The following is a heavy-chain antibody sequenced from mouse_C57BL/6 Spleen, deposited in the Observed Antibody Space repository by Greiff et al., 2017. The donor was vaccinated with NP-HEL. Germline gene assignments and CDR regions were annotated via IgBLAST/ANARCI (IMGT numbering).Heavy chain of an antibody. J-gene: IGHJ4*01. CDR2: INPSTGGT. V-gene: IGHV1-42*01. CDR1: GYSFTGYY. CDR3: ARRPSFTPVAMDY. D-gene: IGHD1-1*01. Sequence: EVQLQQSGPELVKPGASVKISCKASGYSFTGYYMNWVKQSPEKSLEWIGEINPSTGGTTYNQKFKAKATLTVDKSSSTSYMQLKSLTSEDSAVYYCARRPSFTPVAMDYWGQGTSVTVSS.